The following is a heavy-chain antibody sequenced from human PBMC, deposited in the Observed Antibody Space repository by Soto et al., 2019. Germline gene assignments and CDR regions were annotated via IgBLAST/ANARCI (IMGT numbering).Heavy chain of an antibody. CDR2: IYYSGST. CDR3: ARVDYYDSSGYQV. Sequence: SETLSLTCTVSGGSIISGGYYWSWIRQHPGKGLEWIGYIYYSGSTYYNPSLKSRVTISVDTSKNQFSLKLSSVTAADTAVYYCARVDYYDSSGYQVWGQGTLVTVSS. D-gene: IGHD3-22*01. J-gene: IGHJ4*02. V-gene: IGHV4-31*03. CDR1: GGSIISGGYY.